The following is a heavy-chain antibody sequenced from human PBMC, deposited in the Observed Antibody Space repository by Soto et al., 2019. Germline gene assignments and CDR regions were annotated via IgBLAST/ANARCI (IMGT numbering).Heavy chain of an antibody. CDR1: GFTFSSYA. V-gene: IGHV3-23*01. D-gene: IGHD1-26*01. CDR2: ISGSGGST. Sequence: WGSLRLSCAASGFTFSSYAMSWVRQAPGKGLEWVSAISGSGGSTYYADSVKGRFTISRDNSRNTLYLQMNSLRAEDTAVYYCAKDGSYSGSLYYFDYWGQGTLVTVSS. CDR3: AKDGSYSGSLYYFDY. J-gene: IGHJ4*02.